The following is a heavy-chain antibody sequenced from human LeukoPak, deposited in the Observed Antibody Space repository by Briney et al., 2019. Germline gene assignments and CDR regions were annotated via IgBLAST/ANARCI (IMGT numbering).Heavy chain of an antibody. V-gene: IGHV3-23*01. CDR3: AKVVTWYFDL. CDR2: ISGSGDST. Sequence: PGGSLRLSCEASGFTFSSYAMSWVRQAPGKGLEWVSGISGSGDSTDYADSVKGRFTVSRDNPKNTLYLQMYSLRAEDTAVYYCAKVVTWYFDLWGRGTLVTVSS. CDR1: GFTFSSYA. J-gene: IGHJ2*01. D-gene: IGHD2-21*02.